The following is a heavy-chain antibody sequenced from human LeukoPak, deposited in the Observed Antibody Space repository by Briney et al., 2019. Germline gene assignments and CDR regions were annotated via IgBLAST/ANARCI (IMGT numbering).Heavy chain of an antibody. Sequence: VGSLRLSCAASGFTFSRSAMSWVRQAPGKGLEWVSAMSGNSDTTYYADSVKGRFTISRDNSKNTLYLQMNSLRAEDTAVYYCAKVYDSRGYYSWFDPWGQGTLVTVSS. CDR2: MSGNSDTT. V-gene: IGHV3-23*01. CDR1: GFTFSRSA. J-gene: IGHJ5*02. D-gene: IGHD3-22*01. CDR3: AKVYDSRGYYSWFDP.